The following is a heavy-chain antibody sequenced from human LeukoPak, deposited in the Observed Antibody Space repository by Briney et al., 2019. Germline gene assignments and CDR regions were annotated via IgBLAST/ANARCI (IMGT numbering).Heavy chain of an antibody. D-gene: IGHD6-19*01. CDR2: ISYDGSNK. V-gene: IGHV3-30-3*01. Sequence: AGGSLRLSCAASGFTFSRHAIHWVRQAPGKGLEWVAVISYDGSNKYYAESVKGRFTISRDNSKNTLYLQMNSLRAEDTAVYYCARGAAARIFLSSGWYGGGDYWGQGTLVTVSS. CDR1: GFTFSRHA. CDR3: ARGAAARIFLSSGWYGGGDY. J-gene: IGHJ4*02.